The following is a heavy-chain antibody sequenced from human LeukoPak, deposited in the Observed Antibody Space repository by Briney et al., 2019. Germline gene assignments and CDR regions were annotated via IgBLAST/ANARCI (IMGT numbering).Heavy chain of an antibody. D-gene: IGHD2-8*01. CDR1: GYSQNFG. V-gene: IGHV1-18*01. Sequence: VASVTVSCKTSGYSQNFGITWVRQVAGQGLGWMGWISAQHGQTEYAPNSQDRVTMTTDTYTNTAYMELRSLRSDDTAVYYCAGSLGYCTSNVCYLKYWGQGTLVTVSS. CDR2: ISAQHGQT. J-gene: IGHJ4*02. CDR3: AGSLGYCTSNVCYLKY.